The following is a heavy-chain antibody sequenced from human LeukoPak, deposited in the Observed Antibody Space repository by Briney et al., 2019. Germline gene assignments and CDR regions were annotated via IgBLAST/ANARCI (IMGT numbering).Heavy chain of an antibody. CDR1: GGTFSSYA. J-gene: IGHJ4*02. CDR2: IIPVFGTA. V-gene: IGHV1-69*13. D-gene: IGHD6-19*01. CDR3: ARRAVAGTSFDY. Sequence: SVKVSCKASGGTFSSYAISWVRQAPGQGLEWMGGIIPVFGTANYAQKFQGRVTITADESTSTAYMELSSLRSEDTAVYYCARRAVAGTSFDYWGQGTLVTVSS.